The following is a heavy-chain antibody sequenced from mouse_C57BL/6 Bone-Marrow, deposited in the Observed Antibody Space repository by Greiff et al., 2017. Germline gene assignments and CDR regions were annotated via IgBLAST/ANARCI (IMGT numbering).Heavy chain of an antibody. J-gene: IGHJ2*01. CDR1: GFSLSTSGMG. D-gene: IGHD2-2*01. V-gene: IGHV8-12*01. CDR3: ARSSTGYYFDY. CDR2: IYWDDDK. Sequence: QVTLKESGPGILQSSQTLSLTCSFSGFSLSTSGMGVSWIRQPSGKGLEWLAHIYWDDDKRYNPSLKSRLTISKATSRNQVFLKITSVDTADTATYYCARSSTGYYFDYWGQGTTLTVSS.